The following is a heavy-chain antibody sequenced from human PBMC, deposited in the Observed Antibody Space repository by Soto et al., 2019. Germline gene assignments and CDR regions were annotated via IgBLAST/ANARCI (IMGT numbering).Heavy chain of an antibody. Sequence: QVQLVESGGGLVKPGGSLRLSCAASGFTFGDYYMTWIRQAPGKGLEWVSFIGNRGTGIYYADSVKGRFTIFRDNAKNSLYLQMHSLRVEETAMYYCARDLRAVGMASRFDPWGQGTLVTVSS. CDR3: ARDLRAVGMASRFDP. CDR1: GFTFGDYY. CDR2: IGNRGTGI. V-gene: IGHV3-11*01. D-gene: IGHD6-13*01. J-gene: IGHJ5*02.